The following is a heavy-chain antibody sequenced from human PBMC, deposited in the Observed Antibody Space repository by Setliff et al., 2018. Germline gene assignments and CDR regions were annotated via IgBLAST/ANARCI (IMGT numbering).Heavy chain of an antibody. CDR1: GFTFSRYW. J-gene: IGHJ4*02. CDR2: IKQDGSEK. V-gene: IGHV3-7*01. D-gene: IGHD3-16*01. Sequence: GGSLRLSCAASGFTFSRYWMSWVRQAPGKGLEWVANIKQDGSEKYYVDSVKGRFTISRDNAKNSLYLQVNSLRAEDTAVYYCVRDGGEYWGQGTLVTVSS. CDR3: VRDGGEY.